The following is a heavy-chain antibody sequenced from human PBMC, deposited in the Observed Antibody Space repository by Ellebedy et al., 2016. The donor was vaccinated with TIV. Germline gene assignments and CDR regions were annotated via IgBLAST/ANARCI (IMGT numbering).Heavy chain of an antibody. Sequence: MPSETLSLTCAVYGGSFSGYFWTWIRQHPGTELGWIGEINHGGSTNYNPSLKSRVTISVDMSKNQFSLRLSSVTAADTAVYYCAGDYGAYFDYWGQGTLVTVSS. J-gene: IGHJ4*02. CDR1: GGSFSGYF. CDR3: AGDYGAYFDY. CDR2: INHGGST. D-gene: IGHD4-17*01. V-gene: IGHV4-34*01.